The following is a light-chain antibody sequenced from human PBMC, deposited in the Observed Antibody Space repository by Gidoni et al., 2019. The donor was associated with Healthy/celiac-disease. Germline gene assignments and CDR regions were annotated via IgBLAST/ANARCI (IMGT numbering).Light chain of an antibody. CDR2: AAS. Sequence: DIQMTQSPSSLSASVGDRVTITCRASQSISSYLNWYQQKPGKAPKLLIYAASSLQSGVPSRFSGSGSGTDFTLTISSLQPEDFATYYCQQSYSTLLTFXGXTKVDIK. CDR3: QQSYSTLLT. J-gene: IGKJ4*01. CDR1: QSISSY. V-gene: IGKV1-39*01.